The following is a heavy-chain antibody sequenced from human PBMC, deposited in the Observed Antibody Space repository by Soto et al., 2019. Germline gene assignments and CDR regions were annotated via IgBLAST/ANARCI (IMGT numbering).Heavy chain of an antibody. CDR2: MNPNSGNT. D-gene: IGHD4-17*01. Sequence: GASVKVSCKASGYTFSTYYMHWVRQATGQGLEWMGWMNPNSGNTGYAQKFQGRVTMTRNTSISTAYMELSSLRSEDTAVYYCARTLYGDNVDYWGQGTLVTVSS. CDR3: ARTLYGDNVDY. CDR1: GYTFSTYY. J-gene: IGHJ4*02. V-gene: IGHV1-8*02.